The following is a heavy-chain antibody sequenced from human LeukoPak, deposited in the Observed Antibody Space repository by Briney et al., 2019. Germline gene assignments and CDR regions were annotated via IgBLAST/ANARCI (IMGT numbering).Heavy chain of an antibody. CDR1: GFTFSSYE. CDR3: ARDYGGSSPFDY. Sequence: GGSLRLSCAASGFTFSSYEMHWVRQAPGKGLEWVSYISSSGSTIYYADSVKGRFTISRDNAKSSLYLQMNSLRAEDTAVYYCARDYGGSSPFDYWGQGTLVTVSS. V-gene: IGHV3-48*03. D-gene: IGHD4-23*01. CDR2: ISSSGSTI. J-gene: IGHJ4*02.